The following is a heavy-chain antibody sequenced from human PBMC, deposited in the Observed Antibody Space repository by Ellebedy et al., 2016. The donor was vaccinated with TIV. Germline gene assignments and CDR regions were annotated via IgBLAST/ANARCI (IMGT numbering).Heavy chain of an antibody. D-gene: IGHD6-13*01. CDR3: GRLVSIGTQWFET. CDR1: RYTFTNYC. V-gene: IGHV5-51*01. CDR2: SYPGNSTT. J-gene: IGHJ5*02. Sequence: GESLKISCTGSRYTFTNYCIGRVPYMPGHGVKLPVASYPGNSTTEYSPSFRGQVPISADKSISTAYLQWSSLKASDTAMYNCGRLVSIGTQWFETWGQGTMITVSS.